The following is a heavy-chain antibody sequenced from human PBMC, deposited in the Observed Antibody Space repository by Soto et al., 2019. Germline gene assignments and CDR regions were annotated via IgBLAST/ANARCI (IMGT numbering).Heavy chain of an antibody. D-gene: IGHD2-8*01. V-gene: IGHV4-39*01. J-gene: IGHJ5*02. CDR1: GGSISSSGFS. Sequence: SETLSLTCTVSGGSISSSGFSRGWVRQPPGKGLEWIGCAYYRGSTYYNPSLKRRVTISVDTSGNQFSLRLNSVTAADTAVYYCTKVSSGWFDPWGQGTLVTVSS. CDR3: TKVSSGWFDP. CDR2: AYYRGST.